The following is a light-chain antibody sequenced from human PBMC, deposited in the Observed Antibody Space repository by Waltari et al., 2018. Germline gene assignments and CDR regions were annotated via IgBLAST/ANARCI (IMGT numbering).Light chain of an antibody. CDR3: CSYAAGGSSVL. V-gene: IGLV2-23*01. J-gene: IGLJ2*01. CDR2: EDS. Sequence: QSALTQPASVSGSPGQSITISCPGTSSDVGRYNLVSWYQQHPGKVPKLMIYEDSKRPSGLSNRFSGSKSGNTASLTISGLQAEDEADYYCCSYAAGGSSVLFGGGTKLTVL. CDR1: SSDVGRYNL.